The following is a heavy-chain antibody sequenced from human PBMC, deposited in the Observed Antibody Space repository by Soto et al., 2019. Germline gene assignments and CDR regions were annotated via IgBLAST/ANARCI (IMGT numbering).Heavy chain of an antibody. J-gene: IGHJ6*02. CDR3: ARIRSGGDYAMDV. CDR2: IDWDDDK. D-gene: IGHD2-15*01. CDR1: GFSLSHREMC. V-gene: IGHV2-70*01. Sequence: ASRPTLVNPTQALTMTFTFSGFSLSHREMCVSWIRQPPGKALEWLALIDWDDDKYYSTSLKTRLTTSKDTSKNQVVLTMTNMDPVDTATYYCARIRSGGDYAMDVWGPGTTVTAS.